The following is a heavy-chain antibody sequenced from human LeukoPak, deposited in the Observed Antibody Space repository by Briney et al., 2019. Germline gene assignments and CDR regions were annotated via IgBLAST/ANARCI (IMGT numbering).Heavy chain of an antibody. D-gene: IGHD3-10*01. J-gene: IGHJ3*02. CDR2: IYHSGST. V-gene: IGHV4-30-2*01. CDR1: GGSTSSGGYS. Sequence: SETLSLTCAVSGGSTSSGGYSWSWIRQPPGKGLEWIGYIYHSGSTYYNPSLKSRVTISVDRSKNQFSLKLSSVTAADTAVYYCARVRMVRGVIDAFDIWGQGTMVTVSS. CDR3: ARVRMVRGVIDAFDI.